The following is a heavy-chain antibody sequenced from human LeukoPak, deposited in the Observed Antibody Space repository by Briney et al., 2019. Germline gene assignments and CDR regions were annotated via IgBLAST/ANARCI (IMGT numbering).Heavy chain of an antibody. J-gene: IGHJ3*02. CDR3: ARDFYKGGNDAFDI. CDR2: IKQDGSEK. Sequence: AGSLRLSCAASGFTFSSYWMSWVRQAPGKGLEWVANIKQDGSEKYYVDSVKGRFTISRDNAKNSLYLQMNSLRAEDTAVYYCARDFYKGGNDAFDIWGQGTMVTVSS. V-gene: IGHV3-7*01. CDR1: GFTFSSYW. D-gene: IGHD3-10*01.